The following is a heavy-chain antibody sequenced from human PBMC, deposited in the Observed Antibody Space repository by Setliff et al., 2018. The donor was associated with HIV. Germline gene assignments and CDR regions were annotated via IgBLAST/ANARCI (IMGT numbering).Heavy chain of an antibody. D-gene: IGHD6-19*01. CDR3: ARDPNQVGAVAGPLDY. J-gene: IGHJ4*02. CDR2: ISAYNGNT. CDR1: GYTFTNYG. Sequence: ASVKVSCKAAGYTFTNYGISWVRQAPGQGLEWMGWISAYNGNTNYAQKLQGRVTMTTDTSASTAYMELSSLSSEDTAVYYCARDPNQVGAVAGPLDYWGQGTLVTVSS. V-gene: IGHV1-18*01.